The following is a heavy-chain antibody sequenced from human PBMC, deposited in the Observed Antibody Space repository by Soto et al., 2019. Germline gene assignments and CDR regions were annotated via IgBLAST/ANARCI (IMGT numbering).Heavy chain of an antibody. V-gene: IGHV3-30-3*01. D-gene: IGHD2-8*01. CDR1: GFTFSDYA. J-gene: IGHJ6*02. CDR3: ARAPRRYCTSLSCLGLYGLEV. CDR2: ISFDGNIK. Sequence: PGGSLRLYCADSGFTFSDYAMHWVRHVPGQGLEWVAVISFDGNIKYDADSVKGRFTISRDNSKNTLFLQMDSLKGEDTAVYSCARAPRRYCTSLSCLGLYGLEVWGQGTAVTVSS.